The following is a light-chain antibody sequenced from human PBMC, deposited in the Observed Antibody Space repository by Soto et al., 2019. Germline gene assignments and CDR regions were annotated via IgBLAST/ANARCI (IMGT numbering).Light chain of an antibody. CDR1: QSVSSY. CDR2: DAT. V-gene: IGKV3-11*01. CDR3: QQRSNWPPIFT. Sequence: EIVLTQSPATLSLSPGERATLSCRARQSVSSYLAWYQQTPGQAPRLLIYDATNRATGIPARFSGSGSGTDFALTIRSLEPEDFAVYYCQQRSNWPPIFTFGPGTQVDIQ. J-gene: IGKJ3*01.